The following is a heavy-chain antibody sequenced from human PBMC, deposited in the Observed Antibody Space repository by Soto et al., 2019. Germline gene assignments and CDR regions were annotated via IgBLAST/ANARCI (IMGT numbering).Heavy chain of an antibody. D-gene: IGHD6-13*01. CDR1: GGSISSSNW. Sequence: SDTLSLTCAVSGGSISSSNWWSWVRQPPGKGLEWIGEIYHSGSTNYNPSLKSRVTISVDKSKNQFSLKLSSVTAADTAVYYCASFSSWYSSPIDYWGQGTLVTVSS. CDR3: ASFSSWYSSPIDY. CDR2: IYHSGST. V-gene: IGHV4-4*02. J-gene: IGHJ4*02.